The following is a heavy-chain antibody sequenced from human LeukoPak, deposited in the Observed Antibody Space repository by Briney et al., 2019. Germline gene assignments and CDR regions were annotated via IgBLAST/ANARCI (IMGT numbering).Heavy chain of an antibody. J-gene: IGHJ4*02. CDR3: ARQGDYYDSSGAHGPFDY. D-gene: IGHD3-22*01. CDR2: IYHSGRT. V-gene: IGHV4-39*01. CDR1: AGSISSSSYY. Sequence: SSETLSLTCSVSAGSISSSSYYWGWIRQPPGKGLEWIVSIYHSGRTYYNPSLKSRVTMSVDTSKNQFSLTLSSVTAADTAVYYCARQGDYYDSSGAHGPFDYWGQGTLVTVSP.